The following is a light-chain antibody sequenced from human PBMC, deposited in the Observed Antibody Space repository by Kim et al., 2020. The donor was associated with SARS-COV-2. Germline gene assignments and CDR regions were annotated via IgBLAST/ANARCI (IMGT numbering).Light chain of an antibody. CDR1: QSISSY. J-gene: IGKJ2*01. Sequence: DIQMTQSPSSLSASVGDRVTITCRASQSISSYLNWYQQKPGKAPKLLIYAASSLQSGVPSRFSGSGSGTDFTLTISSLQPEDFATYYCQQNYSTHTFGQGTKLEI. V-gene: IGKV1-39*01. CDR2: AAS. CDR3: QQNYSTHT.